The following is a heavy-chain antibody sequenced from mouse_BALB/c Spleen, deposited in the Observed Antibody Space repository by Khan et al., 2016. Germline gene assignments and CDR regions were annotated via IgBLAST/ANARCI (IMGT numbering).Heavy chain of an antibody. CDR3: SSDYGGFAY. CDR1: GFSLTGYG. D-gene: IGHD1-2*01. V-gene: IGHV2-6-7*01. J-gene: IGHJ3*01. Sequence: VQLQESGPGLVAPSQSLSITCTVSGFSLTGYGVNWVRQPPGKGLERLGKIWGDGRTDYNPDLKSRVSISKDNSKSQVFLRMNSLQTADTANYYCSSDYGGFAYWGQGTLVIVSA. CDR2: IWGDGRT.